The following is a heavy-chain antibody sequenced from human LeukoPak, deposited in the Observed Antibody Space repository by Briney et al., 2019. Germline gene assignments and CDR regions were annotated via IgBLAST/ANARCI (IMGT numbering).Heavy chain of an antibody. Sequence: PSETLSLTCAVYGESMIGHYWTWIRQPPGHRLEWIGEIHHSGGTNSNPSLKNRLTMSIDMSKNQFSLKLKSVTAADTAVYYCARATASGSGRAYDHWAQGNLVPVSS. D-gene: IGHD3-10*01. CDR1: GESMIGHY. J-gene: IGHJ4*02. CDR2: IHHSGGT. CDR3: ARATASGSGRAYDH. V-gene: IGHV4-34*01.